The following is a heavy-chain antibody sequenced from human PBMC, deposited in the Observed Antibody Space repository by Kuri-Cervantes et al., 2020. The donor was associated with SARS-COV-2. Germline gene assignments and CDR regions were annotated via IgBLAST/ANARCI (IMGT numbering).Heavy chain of an antibody. CDR2: IYHSGST. Sequence: GSLRLSCTVSGYSISSGYYWGWIRQPPGKGLEWIGSIYHSGSTYYNPSLKSRVTISVDTSKNQFSLKLSSVTAADTAVYYCARVAGEGPIYYYYMDVWGEGTTVTVSS. J-gene: IGHJ6*03. CDR3: ARVAGEGPIYYYYMDV. CDR1: GYSISSGYY. V-gene: IGHV4-38-2*02. D-gene: IGHD2-21*01.